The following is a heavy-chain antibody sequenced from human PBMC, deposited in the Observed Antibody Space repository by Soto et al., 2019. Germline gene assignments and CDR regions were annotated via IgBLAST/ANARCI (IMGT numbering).Heavy chain of an antibody. CDR2: ISYRGIT. CDR3: ARMSATGTRWFDP. Sequence: SETLSLTCTVSGGSFSSGAYHWSWVRQHPGQGLEWIASISYRGITYSNPSLKSRLSMSVDTSKNQFSLNLTSVTAADTAVYHCARMSATGTRWFDPWGQGALVTVSS. V-gene: IGHV4-31*03. CDR1: GGSFSSGAYH. J-gene: IGHJ5*02. D-gene: IGHD6-13*01.